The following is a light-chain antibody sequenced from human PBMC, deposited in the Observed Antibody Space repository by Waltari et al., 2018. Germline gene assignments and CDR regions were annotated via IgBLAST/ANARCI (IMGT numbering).Light chain of an antibody. Sequence: IQMTQSPSSLSASVGDRVSISCRASQGIDTDLTWFRQNPGKAPKSLIYGASILQSGVPSKFSGSGSGTDFTLTISSLQPGDSATYYCQQYNSWPPSFGQGTHLEIK. V-gene: IGKV1-16*02. CDR3: QQYNSWPPS. CDR2: GAS. J-gene: IGKJ2*03. CDR1: QGIDTD.